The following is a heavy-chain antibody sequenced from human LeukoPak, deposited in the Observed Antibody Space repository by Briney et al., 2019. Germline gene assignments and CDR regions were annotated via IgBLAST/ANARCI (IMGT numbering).Heavy chain of an antibody. Sequence: GSLRLSCAASGFTFSSYGMHWVRQAPGKGLEWVAVIWYGGSNKYYADSVKGRFTISRDNSKNTLYLQMNSLRAEDTAVYYCAKGHVAAAGTGGFDYWGQGTLGTVSS. D-gene: IGHD6-13*01. CDR2: IWYGGSNK. J-gene: IGHJ4*02. CDR3: AKGHVAAAGTGGFDY. V-gene: IGHV3-30*02. CDR1: GFTFSSYG.